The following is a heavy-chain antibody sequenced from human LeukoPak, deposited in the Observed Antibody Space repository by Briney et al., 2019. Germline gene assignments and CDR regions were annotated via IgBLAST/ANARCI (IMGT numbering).Heavy chain of an antibody. D-gene: IGHD2-2*02. CDR1: GFSLSTSGVG. Sequence: SGPTLVKPTQTLTLTCTFSGFSLSTSGVGVGWIRQPPGKALEWLALIYWNDDKRYSPSLKSRLTITKDTSKNQVVLTMTNMDPVDTATYYCAHSRYCSSTSCYSYFDYWGQGTLVTVSS. J-gene: IGHJ4*02. CDR2: IYWNDDK. CDR3: AHSRYCSSTSCYSYFDY. V-gene: IGHV2-5*01.